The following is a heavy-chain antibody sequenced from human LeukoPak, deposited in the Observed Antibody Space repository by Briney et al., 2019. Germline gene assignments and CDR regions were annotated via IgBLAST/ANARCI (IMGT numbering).Heavy chain of an antibody. J-gene: IGHJ4*02. CDR3: ARDIITMVRGNDY. Sequence: PSETLSLTCTVSGYSISSGHYWGWIRQPPGKGLEWIGSIYHSGSTYYNPSLKSRVTISVDTSKNQFSLKLSSVTAADTAVYYCARDIITMVRGNDYWGQGTLVTVSS. CDR2: IYHSGST. D-gene: IGHD3-10*01. V-gene: IGHV4-38-2*02. CDR1: GYSISSGHY.